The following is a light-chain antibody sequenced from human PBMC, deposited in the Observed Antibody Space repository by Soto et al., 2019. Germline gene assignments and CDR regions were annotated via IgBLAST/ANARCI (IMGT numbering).Light chain of an antibody. J-gene: IGLJ1*01. CDR1: SSDVGGYNY. V-gene: IGLV2-14*01. CDR2: EVS. CDR3: TSYTSSSTLDV. Sequence: QSVLTQPAAVSGSPGKSITISCTGTSSDVGGYNYVSWYQQHPRKAPKLMIYEVSSRPLGVSNRFSGSKSGNTASLTISGLQAEDEADYYCTSYTSSSTLDVFGTGTKVTVL.